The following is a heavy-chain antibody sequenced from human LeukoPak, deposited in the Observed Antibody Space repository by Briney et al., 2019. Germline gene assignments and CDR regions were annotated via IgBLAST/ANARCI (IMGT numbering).Heavy chain of an antibody. D-gene: IGHD4-23*01. CDR2: INPSGGST. CDR1: GYTFTSYG. CDR3: ARAYGGNSGQDYYYYMDV. Sequence: ASVKVSCKASGYTFTSYGINWVRQAPGQGLEWMGIINPSGGSTSYAQKFQGRVTMTRDTSTSTVYMELSSLRSEDTAVYYCARAYGGNSGQDYYYYMDVWGKGTTVTVSS. J-gene: IGHJ6*03. V-gene: IGHV1-46*01.